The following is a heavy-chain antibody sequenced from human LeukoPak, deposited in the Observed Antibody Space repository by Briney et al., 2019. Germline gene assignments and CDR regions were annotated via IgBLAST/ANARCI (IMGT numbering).Heavy chain of an antibody. CDR3: AKFGSTSGRGFDP. CDR2: ISHSGTT. J-gene: IGHJ5*02. V-gene: IGHV4-38-2*02. CDR1: GYSISSDSY. Sequence: SETLSLTCTVSGYSISSDSYWGWIRQPPGKGLEWIGTISHSGTTYYSPSLKSRVTISIDTSENHFSLDLTSVTATDTAVYYCAKFGSTSGRGFDPWGQGALVTVSS. D-gene: IGHD2-2*01.